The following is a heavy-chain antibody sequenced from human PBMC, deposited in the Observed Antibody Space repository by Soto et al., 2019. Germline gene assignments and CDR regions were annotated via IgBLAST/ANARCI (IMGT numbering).Heavy chain of an antibody. J-gene: IGHJ6*02. V-gene: IGHV1-18*01. D-gene: IGHD1-26*01. CDR1: GYTFTSYG. CDR2: TSAYNGNT. CDR3: VRDKRWSYHSYYYYLGMDV. Sequence: QVQLVQSGAEVKKPGASVTVSCKASGYTFTSYGISWVRQAPGQGLEWMGWTSAYNGNTNYAQKLQGRVTMTTDTSSSTAYMELRSLRSDDTAVYYCVRDKRWSYHSYYYYLGMDVWGQGTTVTVSS.